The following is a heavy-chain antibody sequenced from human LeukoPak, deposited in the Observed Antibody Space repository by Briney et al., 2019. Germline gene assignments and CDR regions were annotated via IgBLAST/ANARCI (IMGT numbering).Heavy chain of an antibody. CDR1: GFTFSSYW. CDR3: ARASVLLSADY. Sequence: GGSLRLSCAASGFTFSSYWMNWVRQAPAKGLEWVANINQDGSEKYYVDSVKGRFIISRDNAKNSLYLQMKSLRAEDTAVYYCARASVLLSADYWGQGTLVTVSS. J-gene: IGHJ4*02. V-gene: IGHV3-7*01. D-gene: IGHD3-16*01. CDR2: INQDGSEK.